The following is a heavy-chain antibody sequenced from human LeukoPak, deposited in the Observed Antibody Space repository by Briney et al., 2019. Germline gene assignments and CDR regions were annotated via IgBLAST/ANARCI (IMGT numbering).Heavy chain of an antibody. V-gene: IGHV4-59*01. CDR3: ARVFPNYDSSGYYFQYNWFDP. Sequence: SETLSLTCTVSGGSISSYYWSWIRQPPGKGLEWIGYIYYSGSTNYNPSLKSRVTISVDTSKNQFSLKLSSVTAADTAVYYCARVFPNYDSSGYYFQYNWFDPWGQGTLVTVSS. CDR2: IYYSGST. CDR1: GGSISSYY. D-gene: IGHD3-22*01. J-gene: IGHJ5*02.